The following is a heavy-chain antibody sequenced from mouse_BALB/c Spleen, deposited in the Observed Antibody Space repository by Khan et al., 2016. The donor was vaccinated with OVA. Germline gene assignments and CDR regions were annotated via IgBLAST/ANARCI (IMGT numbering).Heavy chain of an antibody. CDR1: GFSLTNYC. V-gene: IGHV2-6-1*01. J-gene: IGHJ4*01. D-gene: IGHD2-10*01. CDR3: ARQPYYHYNIMDY. CDR2: IWSDGST. Sequence: QVQLKESGPGLVAPSQSLSITCTISGFSLTNYCVHWVRQPPGKGLEWLVVIWSDGSTTYNSALKSRLTISKDNSKGQVFLKMNSLQTDDTAMYFCARQPYYHYNIMDYWGQGTSVTVSS.